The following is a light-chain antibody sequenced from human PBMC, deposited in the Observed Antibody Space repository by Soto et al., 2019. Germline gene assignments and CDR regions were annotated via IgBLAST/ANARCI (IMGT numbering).Light chain of an antibody. CDR3: QQYGGSPLVT. V-gene: IGKV3-20*01. CDR1: QSISSGY. Sequence: ETVLTQSPGTLSLSPGERATLSCRASQSISSGYLAWYQQRPGQAPRLLISGASNRATGIPDRFSGSGSGTDFTLTITRLESEDFAVYYCQQYGGSPLVTFGGGTKAEIK. CDR2: GAS. J-gene: IGKJ4*01.